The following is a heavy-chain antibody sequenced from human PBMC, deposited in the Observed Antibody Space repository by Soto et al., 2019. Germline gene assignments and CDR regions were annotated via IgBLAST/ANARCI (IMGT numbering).Heavy chain of an antibody. CDR2: ISYDGSNK. V-gene: IGHV3-30-3*01. D-gene: IGHD3-3*01. CDR1: GFTFSSYA. CDR3: ANYDFWSGYTVDY. J-gene: IGHJ4*02. Sequence: PGGSLRLSCAASGFTFSSYAMHWVRQAPGKGLEWVAVISYDGSNKYYADSVKGRFTISRDNSKNTLYLQMNSLRAEDTAVYYCANYDFWSGYTVDYRGQGTLVTVSS.